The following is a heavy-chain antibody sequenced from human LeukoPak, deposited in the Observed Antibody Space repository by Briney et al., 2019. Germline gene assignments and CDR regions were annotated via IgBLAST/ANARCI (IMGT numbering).Heavy chain of an antibody. CDR3: ARGGGSSGYYYSD. CDR2: INHSGST. D-gene: IGHD3-22*01. J-gene: IGHJ4*02. V-gene: IGHV4-34*01. Sequence: PSETLSLTCAVYGGSFSGYYWSWIRQPPGKGLEWLGEINHSGSTNYNPSLKSRVTISVDTSKNQFSLKLSSVSAADTAVYYCARGGGSSGYYYSDWGQGTLVTVSS. CDR1: GGSFSGYY.